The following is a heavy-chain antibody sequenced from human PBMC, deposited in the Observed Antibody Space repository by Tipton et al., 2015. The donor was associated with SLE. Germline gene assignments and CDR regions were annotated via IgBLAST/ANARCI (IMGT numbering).Heavy chain of an antibody. D-gene: IGHD3-3*01. CDR3: ARSPITTFDDYYYYMDV. CDR2: IYSGGST. V-gene: IGHV3-66*02. CDR1: GFTVSSNY. Sequence: SLRLSCAASGFTVSSNYMSWVRQAPGKGLEWVSVIYSGGSTYYADSVKGRFTISRDNSKNTLYLQMNSLRAEDTAVYYCARSPITTFDDYYYYMDVWGKGTTVTVSS. J-gene: IGHJ6*03.